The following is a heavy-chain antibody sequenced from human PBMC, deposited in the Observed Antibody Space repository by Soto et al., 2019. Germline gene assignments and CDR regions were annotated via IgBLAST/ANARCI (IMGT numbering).Heavy chain of an antibody. J-gene: IGHJ4*02. CDR1: NGSVSFYY. CDR3: ARDVEGSIDY. CDR2: IYTGGST. D-gene: IGHD2-21*01. Sequence: XGTLSLTCTVSNGSVSFYYWSWIRQPAGKGLEWIGRIYTGGSTNYNPSLKSRVTMSMDTSKNQFSLKLSSVTAADTAVYYCARDVEGSIDYWGQGTLVTVSS. V-gene: IGHV4-4*07.